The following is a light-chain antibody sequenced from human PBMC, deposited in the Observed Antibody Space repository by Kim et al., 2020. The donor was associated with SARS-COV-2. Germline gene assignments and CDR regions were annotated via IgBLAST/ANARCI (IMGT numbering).Light chain of an antibody. J-gene: IGKJ2*01. Sequence: SASVGDRVTSTCRASQIVETYLAWYQQKPGKAPNLLVYQASSLQVGVPSRFSGSGSGTEFTLTINSLQPDDFATYYCQHYIRFPYTFGQGTKLEI. CDR1: QIVETY. CDR2: QAS. CDR3: QHYIRFPYT. V-gene: IGKV1-5*03.